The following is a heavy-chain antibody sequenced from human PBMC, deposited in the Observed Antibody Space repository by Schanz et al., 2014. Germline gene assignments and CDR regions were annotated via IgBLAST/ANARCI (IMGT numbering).Heavy chain of an antibody. Sequence: EVQLVESGGGLVQPEGSLRLSCATSGFTFSRYWMSWARQAPGRGLEWVANIKQDGNEKYYVDSVKGRFTISRDNAKNSLYLQMHSLRVEDTAVYYCARDDFWSGDDNRFDPWGQGTLVTVSS. CDR1: GFTFSRYW. CDR2: IKQDGNEK. D-gene: IGHD3-3*01. V-gene: IGHV3-7*01. CDR3: ARDDFWSGDDNRFDP. J-gene: IGHJ5*02.